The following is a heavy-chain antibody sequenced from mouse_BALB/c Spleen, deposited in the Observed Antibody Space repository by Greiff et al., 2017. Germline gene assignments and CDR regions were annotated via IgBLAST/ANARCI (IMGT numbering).Heavy chain of an antibody. D-gene: IGHD2-3*01. J-gene: IGHJ3*01. CDR2: IWAGGST. V-gene: IGHV2-9*02. CDR1: GFSLTSYG. CDR3: AREDGYHGAY. Sequence: VKVVASGPGLVAPSQSLSITCTVSGFSLTSYGVHWVRQPPGKGLEWLGVIWAGGSTNYNSALMSRLSISKDNSKSQVFLKMNSLQTDDTAMYYCAREDGYHGAYWGQGTLVTVSA.